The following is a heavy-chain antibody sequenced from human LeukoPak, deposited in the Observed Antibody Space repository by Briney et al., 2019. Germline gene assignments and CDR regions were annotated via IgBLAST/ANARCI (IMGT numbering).Heavy chain of an antibody. CDR2: VNVYNGKR. CDR1: GYTFTNYG. V-gene: IGHV1-18*04. CDR3: ARTGPDYYGSGSYPLHYYGMDF. J-gene: IGHJ6*02. Sequence: GSVKVSCKASGYTFTNYGISWVRQAPGQGLEWMMWVNVYNGKREYAQKFQGRVTLTTDTSTTTAYMELRSLRFDDTAVYYCARTGPDYYGSGSYPLHYYGMDFWGQGTTVTVAS. D-gene: IGHD3-10*01.